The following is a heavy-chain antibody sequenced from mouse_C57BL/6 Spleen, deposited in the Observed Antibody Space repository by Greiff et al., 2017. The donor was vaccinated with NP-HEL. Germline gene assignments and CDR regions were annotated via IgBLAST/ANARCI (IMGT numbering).Heavy chain of an antibody. D-gene: IGHD1-1*01. CDR1: GYTFTSYD. J-gene: IGHJ4*01. Sequence: VQLQQSGPELVKPGASVKLSCKASGYTFTSYDINWVKQRPGQGLEWIGWIYPRDGSTKYNEKFKGKATLTVDTSSSTAYMELHSLTSEDSAVYFCARSHYYGSSLYAMDYWGQGTSVTVSS. CDR3: ARSHYYGSSLYAMDY. CDR2: IYPRDGST. V-gene: IGHV1-85*01.